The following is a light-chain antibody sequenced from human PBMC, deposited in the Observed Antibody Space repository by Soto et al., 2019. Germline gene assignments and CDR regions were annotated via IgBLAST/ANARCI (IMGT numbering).Light chain of an antibody. CDR1: QSVTGNY. V-gene: IGKV3-20*01. CDR3: QQYGSTPQT. CDR2: GAS. Sequence: EIVLTQSPGTLSLSPGERATLSCRASQSVTGNYVAWYQQKPGQAPRLLIYGASSRASGIADRISGSGSGTDITLAIRRLEPEDFAVYYCQQYGSTPQTFGQGTKLEIK. J-gene: IGKJ2*01.